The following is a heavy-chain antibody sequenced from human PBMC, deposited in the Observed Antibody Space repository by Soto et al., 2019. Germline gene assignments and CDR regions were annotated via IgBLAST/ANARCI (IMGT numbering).Heavy chain of an antibody. J-gene: IGHJ4*02. D-gene: IGHD6-19*01. CDR2: ISYDGSIE. CDR3: ARLDKFSRCWS. V-gene: IGHV3-30-3*01. CDR1: GFTFSSYA. Sequence: GGSLRLSCTASGFTFSSYAMHWVRQAPGKGLEWVAAISYDGSIEYYADSVKGRFTVSRDNSENTLHLQMDSLRPEDTALFYCARLDKFSRCWSWGKGTLVTVSS.